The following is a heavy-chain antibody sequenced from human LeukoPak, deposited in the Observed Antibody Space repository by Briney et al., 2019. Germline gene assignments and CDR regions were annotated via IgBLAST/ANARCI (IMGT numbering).Heavy chain of an antibody. CDR2: IYYSGST. CDR3: AHLGTGDAFDM. Sequence: SETLSLTCTVYCGSISSYYWSWIRQPPGKGLEWIGYIYYSGSTYYNPSLKSRVTISVDTSKNQFSLKLSPVTAADTAVYYCAHLGTGDAFDMWGQGIMVTVSS. V-gene: IGHV4-59*04. D-gene: IGHD1-1*01. J-gene: IGHJ3*02. CDR1: CGSISSYY.